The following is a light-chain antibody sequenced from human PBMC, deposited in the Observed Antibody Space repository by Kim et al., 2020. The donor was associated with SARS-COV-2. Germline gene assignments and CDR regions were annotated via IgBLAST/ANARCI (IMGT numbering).Light chain of an antibody. CDR1: KLGDKH. J-gene: IGLJ2*01. CDR2: QDS. V-gene: IGLV3-1*01. CDR3: QAWDSRV. Sequence: SYELTQPPSVSVSPGQTASITCSGDKLGDKHACWYQQKPGQSPVLVIYQDSKRPSGIPERFSGSNSGNTATLTISGTQTMDEADYYCQAWDSRVFGGGTQLTVL.